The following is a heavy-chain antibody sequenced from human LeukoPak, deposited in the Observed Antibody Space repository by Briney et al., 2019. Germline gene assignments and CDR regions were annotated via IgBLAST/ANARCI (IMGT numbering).Heavy chain of an antibody. V-gene: IGHV4-34*01. CDR3: ARLGYCSSTSCQGYYYYYYMDV. J-gene: IGHJ6*03. D-gene: IGHD2-2*01. CDR1: GGSFSGYY. Sequence: SETLSLTCAVYGGSFSGYYWSWIRQPPGKGLEWIGEINHSGSTNYNPSLKSRVTISVDTSKNQFSLKLGSVTAADTAVYYCARLGYCSSTSCQGYYYYYYMDVWGKGTTVTISS. CDR2: INHSGST.